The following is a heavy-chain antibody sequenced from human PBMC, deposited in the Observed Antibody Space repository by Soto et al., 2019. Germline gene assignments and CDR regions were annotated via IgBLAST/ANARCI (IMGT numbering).Heavy chain of an antibody. J-gene: IGHJ5*02. CDR1: GYTFTSYG. CDR2: ISAYNGNT. CDR3: ATTGQYCSGGSCYANWFDP. D-gene: IGHD2-15*01. Sequence: SVKVSCKASGYTFTSYGISWVRQAPGQGLEWMGWISAYNGNTNYAQKLQGRVTMTTDTSTSTAYMELRSLRSDDTAVYYCATTGQYCSGGSCYANWFDPWGQGTLVTVSS. V-gene: IGHV1-18*01.